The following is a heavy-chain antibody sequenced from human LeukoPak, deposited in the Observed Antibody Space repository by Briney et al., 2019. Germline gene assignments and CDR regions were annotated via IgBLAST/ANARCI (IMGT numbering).Heavy chain of an antibody. D-gene: IGHD3-22*01. CDR2: IYYSGST. Sequence: SETLSLTCTVSGGSISSYYWSWIRQPPGKGLEWIGYIYYSGSTNYNPSLKSRVTISVDTSKNQFSLKLSSVTAADTAVYYCARDGTNYYDSSGYAFDIWGQGTMVTVSS. CDR3: ARDGTNYYDSSGYAFDI. CDR1: GGSISSYY. J-gene: IGHJ3*02. V-gene: IGHV4-59*01.